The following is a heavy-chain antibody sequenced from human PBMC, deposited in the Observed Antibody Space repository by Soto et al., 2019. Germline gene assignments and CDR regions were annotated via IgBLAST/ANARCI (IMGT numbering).Heavy chain of an antibody. CDR3: ARELLFYDSDGFSWDDALDI. Sequence: LSLTCAVSGGSLSSSAYSWSWIRQPPGKGLEWIGFIYQSGSTYYNPSLKSRVTMSLDRPKNQFSLKLSSVTAADTAVYYCARELLFYDSDGFSWDDALDIWGQGTMVTVSS. CDR2: IYQSGST. CDR1: GGSLSSSAYS. D-gene: IGHD3-22*01. V-gene: IGHV4-30-2*01. J-gene: IGHJ3*02.